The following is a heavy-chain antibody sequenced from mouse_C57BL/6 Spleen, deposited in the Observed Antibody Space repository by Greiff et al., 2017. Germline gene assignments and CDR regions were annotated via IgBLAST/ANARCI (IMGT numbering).Heavy chain of an antibody. J-gene: IGHJ4*01. CDR2: INPSTGGT. CDR1: GYSFTGYY. V-gene: IGHV1-42*01. CDR3: ASGDGYYVRYAMDY. D-gene: IGHD2-3*01. Sequence: EVQLQQSGPELVKPGASVKISCKASGYSFTGYYMNWVKQSPEKSLEWIGEINPSTGGTTYNQKFKAKATLTVDKSSSTAYMQLKSLTSEDSAVYYCASGDGYYVRYAMDYWGQGTSVTVSS.